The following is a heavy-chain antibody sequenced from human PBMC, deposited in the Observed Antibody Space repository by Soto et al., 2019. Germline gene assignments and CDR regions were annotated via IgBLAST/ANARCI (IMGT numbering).Heavy chain of an antibody. CDR2: IYRSGAT. CDR3: ARGSRKIRRSYGVDV. CDR1: GFTVTSNY. Sequence: PGGALRLSCAASGFTVTSNYLTWVRQAPGKGLEWVSVIYRSGATYYPDSVRGRFTASRDYSHNTLYLQMDSLRVEDTAVYYCARGSRKIRRSYGVDVWGRGTTVTVCS. J-gene: IGHJ6*02. D-gene: IGHD2-2*01. V-gene: IGHV3-53*01.